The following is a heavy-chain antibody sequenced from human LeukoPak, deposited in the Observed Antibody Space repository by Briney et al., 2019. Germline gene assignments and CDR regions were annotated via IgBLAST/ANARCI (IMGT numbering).Heavy chain of an antibody. CDR3: ARGFPRAYCSSWYYFDY. CDR1: GYTFTSYD. CDR2: MNPNSGNT. Sequence: ASVKVSCKASGYTFTSYDINWVRQATGQGIEWMGWMNPNSGNTGYAQKFQGGVTMTRNTSINTAYMEQSSLRSEDTAVYYCARGFPRAYCSSWYYFDYWGQGSVVSVSS. D-gene: IGHD6-13*01. V-gene: IGHV1-8*01. J-gene: IGHJ4*02.